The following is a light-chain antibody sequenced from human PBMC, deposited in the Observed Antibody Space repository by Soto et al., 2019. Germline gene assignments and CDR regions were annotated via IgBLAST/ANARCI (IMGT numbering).Light chain of an antibody. V-gene: IGKV3-20*01. CDR2: GAS. J-gene: IGKJ2*01. CDR1: QSLSGSY. CDR3: QQYGSSVYT. Sequence: EIVLTQSPGTLSLSPGERATLSCRASQSLSGSYLAWYQQKPGQAPRLLIYGASSRATGIPDRFSGSGSGTDFTLTISRLVPEDVAVYYCQQYGSSVYTFGQGTKLEIK.